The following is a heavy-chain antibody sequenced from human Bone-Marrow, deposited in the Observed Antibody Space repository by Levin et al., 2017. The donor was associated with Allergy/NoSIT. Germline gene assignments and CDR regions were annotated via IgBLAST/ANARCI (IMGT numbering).Heavy chain of an antibody. CDR1: GFTFSEST. V-gene: IGHV3-73*01. J-gene: IGHJ4*02. CDR2: LRGKANSYAS. Sequence: GGSLRLSCAASGFTFSESTMHWVRQAPGKGLEWVGRLRGKANSYASAYSASLEGRLTISRDDSKNTAYLQMNSLKTEETAVYSCARNFHGDASGVVEYWGQGTLVTVSS. CDR3: ARNFHGDASGVVEY. D-gene: IGHD4-17*01.